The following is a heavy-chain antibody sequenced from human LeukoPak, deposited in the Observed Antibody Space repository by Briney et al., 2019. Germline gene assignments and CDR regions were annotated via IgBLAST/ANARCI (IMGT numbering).Heavy chain of an antibody. Sequence: GGSLRLSCAASGFTFSKYGMTWVRQAPGKGLEWVSTISDTGDSTYYADSVKGRFTISRDNSENTLYLQMNGLRAEDTAIYFCATGAYCDHWGQGTLVTVSS. CDR3: ATGAYCDH. J-gene: IGHJ4*02. V-gene: IGHV3-23*01. CDR2: ISDTGDST. CDR1: GFTFSKYG.